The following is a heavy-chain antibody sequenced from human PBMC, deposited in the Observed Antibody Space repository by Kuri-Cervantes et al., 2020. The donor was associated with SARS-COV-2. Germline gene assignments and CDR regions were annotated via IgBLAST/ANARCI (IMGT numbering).Heavy chain of an antibody. V-gene: IGHV3-21*01. CDR2: ISSSSSYI. CDR1: GFTFSSYS. J-gene: IGHJ6*02. D-gene: IGHD3-9*01. Sequence: GGSLRLSCAASGFTFSSYSMNWVRQAPGKGLEWVSSISSSSSYIYYADSVKGRFTISRDNAKNSLYLQMNSLRAEDTAVYYCARDLGILTGYYSHYYYYYGMDVWGQWTTVTVSS. CDR3: ARDLGILTGYYSHYYYYYGMDV.